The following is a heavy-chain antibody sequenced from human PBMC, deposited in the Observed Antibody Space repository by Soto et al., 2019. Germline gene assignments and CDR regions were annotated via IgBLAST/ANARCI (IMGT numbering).Heavy chain of an antibody. CDR3: ASSPGNTSSGWYY. J-gene: IGHJ4*02. CDR1: GGTFSSYT. Sequence: QVQLVQSGAEVKKPGSSVKVSCKASGGTFSSYTISWVRQAPGQGLEWMGRIIPILGIANYAQKFQGRVTIADDTATSTAYMELSSLRSEDTAVYYCASSPGNTSSGWYYWGQGTLVTVSS. CDR2: IIPILGIA. V-gene: IGHV1-69*02. D-gene: IGHD6-19*01.